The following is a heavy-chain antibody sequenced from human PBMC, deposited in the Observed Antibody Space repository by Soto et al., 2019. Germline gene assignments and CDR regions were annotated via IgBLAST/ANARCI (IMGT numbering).Heavy chain of an antibody. J-gene: IGHJ4*02. V-gene: IGHV3-9*01. Sequence: EVQLVESVGGLVQPGRSLRLSCAASGFTFDDYAMHWVRQAPGKGLEWVSGISWNSGRIGYADSVKGRFTISRDNANNSLFLQISSLRVEDTSLYYCVKDSAGSCCTFYLDYWGQGALVTVSS. D-gene: IGHD2-15*01. CDR2: ISWNSGRI. CDR1: GFTFDDYA. CDR3: VKDSAGSCCTFYLDY.